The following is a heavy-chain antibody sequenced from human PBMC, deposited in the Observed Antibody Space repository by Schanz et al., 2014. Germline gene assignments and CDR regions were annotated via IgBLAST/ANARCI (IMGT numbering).Heavy chain of an antibody. Sequence: EVQLVESGGGFVQPGGSLGLSCVVSGFTVSSDHMSWVRQAPGKGLGWVSTIYASGATYYADSVKRRFTISRDISKNTLQLQVTSLRAEDTAIYYCARDGNYYGSRNYYKTPYYFDYWGQGTLVTVSS. CDR3: ARDGNYYGSRNYYKTPYYFDY. J-gene: IGHJ4*02. CDR2: IYASGAT. CDR1: GFTVSSDH. D-gene: IGHD3-10*01. V-gene: IGHV3-66*01.